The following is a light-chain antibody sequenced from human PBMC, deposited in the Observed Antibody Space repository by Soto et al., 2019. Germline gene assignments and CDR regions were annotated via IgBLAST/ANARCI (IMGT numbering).Light chain of an antibody. CDR1: QGIKND. CDR3: QQYNSYS. J-gene: IGKJ1*01. V-gene: IGKV1-13*02. CDR2: HAS. Sequence: IKLTQSPSTLSASVGDGVTIPCRASQGIKNDLAWYQQKPGTAPKLLIYHASTLESGVPSRFSGSGSGTEFTLTISSLQPDDFATYYCQQYNSYSFGQGAKADI.